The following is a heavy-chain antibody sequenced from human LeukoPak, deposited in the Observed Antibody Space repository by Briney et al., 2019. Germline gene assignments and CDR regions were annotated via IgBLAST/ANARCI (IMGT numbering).Heavy chain of an antibody. J-gene: IGHJ3*02. V-gene: IGHV3-7*01. Sequence: GGSLRLSCAASGFTFSVFWMSWVRQAPGKGLEWVANIKQDGSEKYYVDSVKGRFTISRDNDNNSMYLQMNSLRAEDTAVYYCARAPKTHDAFDIWGQGTMVTVSS. CDR3: ARAPKTHDAFDI. CDR1: GFTFSVFW. CDR2: IKQDGSEK.